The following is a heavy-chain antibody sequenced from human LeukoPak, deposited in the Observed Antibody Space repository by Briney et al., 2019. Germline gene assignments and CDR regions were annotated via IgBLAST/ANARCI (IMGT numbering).Heavy chain of an antibody. CDR1: GGSISSGGYS. CDR2: IYHSGST. J-gene: IGHJ4*02. CDR3: ARGRGVIDY. D-gene: IGHD3-10*01. V-gene: IGHV4-30-2*01. Sequence: SETLSLTCAVSGGSISSGGYSWSWIRQPPGKGLEWIGYIYHSGSTYYNPSLKSRVTISVDRPKNQFSLKLSSVTAADTAVYYCARGRGVIDYWGQGTLVTVSS.